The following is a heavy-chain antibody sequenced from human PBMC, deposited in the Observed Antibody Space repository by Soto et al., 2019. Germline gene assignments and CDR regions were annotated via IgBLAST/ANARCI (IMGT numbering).Heavy chain of an antibody. D-gene: IGHD5-12*01. CDR3: ARGGPGYGDRIFEY. V-gene: IGHV4-39*07. CDR2: IYYSGST. Sequence: PSETLSLTCTISGGSISSSSYYWGWIRQPPGKGLEWIGCIYYSGSTYYNPSLKSRVTISVDTSKNQLFLKLTSVTPADTAVYYCARGGPGYGDRIFEYWGQGTLVTVSS. J-gene: IGHJ4*02. CDR1: GGSISSSSYY.